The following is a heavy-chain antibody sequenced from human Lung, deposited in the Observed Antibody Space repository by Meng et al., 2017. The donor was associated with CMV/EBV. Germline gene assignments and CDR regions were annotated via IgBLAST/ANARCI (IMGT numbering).Heavy chain of an antibody. Sequence: ASVXVSXKASEYTFTAYYIHWVRQAPGQGLEWMGWIDPNGGGTNYAQKFQDRVTMTSDTSIRTAYMELSRLRSDDAALYYCARERYLVPAASPDYYYYGMAVWXTGNXV. CDR3: ARERYLVPAASPDYYYYGMAV. D-gene: IGHD2-2*01. V-gene: IGHV1-2*02. CDR2: IDPNGGGT. J-gene: IGHJ6*04. CDR1: EYTFTAYY.